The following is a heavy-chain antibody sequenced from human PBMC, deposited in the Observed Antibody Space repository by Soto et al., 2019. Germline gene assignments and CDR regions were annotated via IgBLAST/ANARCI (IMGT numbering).Heavy chain of an antibody. CDR1: GFTVSNNY. CDR2: IYSGGYT. Sequence: EVQLVESGGGLIQPGGSLRLSCAVSGFTVSNNYMSWVRQAPGKGLEGVSVIYSGGYTAYGDSVKGRFTISRDNSKNTLYFKRNGLGAADTGVYFLGTRPGGGGYWGQGTLVTVSS. V-gene: IGHV3-53*01. CDR3: GTRPGGGGY. J-gene: IGHJ4*02. D-gene: IGHD7-27*01.